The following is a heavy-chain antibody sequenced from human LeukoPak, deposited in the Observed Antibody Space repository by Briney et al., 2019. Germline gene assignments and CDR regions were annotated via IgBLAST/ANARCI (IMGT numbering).Heavy chain of an antibody. Sequence: GGSLRLSCAASAFTFSSYAMYWVRQAPGKGLEYVSGISSYGDSTFYANSVKGRFTISRDNAKNSLYLQMNSLRAEDTAVYYCARGGVGATEVYFDYCGQGTLVTVSS. CDR1: AFTFSSYA. J-gene: IGHJ4*02. D-gene: IGHD1-26*01. V-gene: IGHV3-64*01. CDR3: ARGGVGATEVYFDY. CDR2: ISSYGDST.